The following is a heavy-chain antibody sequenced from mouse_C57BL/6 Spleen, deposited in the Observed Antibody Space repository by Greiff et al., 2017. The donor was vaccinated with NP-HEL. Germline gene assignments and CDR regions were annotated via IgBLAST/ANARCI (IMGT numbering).Heavy chain of an antibody. CDR1: GFTFSSYT. D-gene: IGHD1-1*01. V-gene: IGHV5-9*01. J-gene: IGHJ1*03. CDR3: ARRTFYYGSSEYFDV. CDR2: ISGGGGNT. Sequence: EVQVVESGGGLVKPGGSLKLSCAASGFTFSSYTMSWVRQTPEKRLEWVATISGGGGNTYYPDSVKGRFTISRDNAKNTLYLQMSSLRSEDTALYYCARRTFYYGSSEYFDVWGTGTTVTVSS.